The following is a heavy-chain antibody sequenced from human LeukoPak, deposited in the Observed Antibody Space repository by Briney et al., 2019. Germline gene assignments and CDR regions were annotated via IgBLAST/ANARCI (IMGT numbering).Heavy chain of an antibody. CDR3: ARADGIAAAGPGWFDP. CDR2: IYYSGST. CDR1: GGSISSYY. J-gene: IGHJ5*02. Sequence: SETLSLTCTVSGGSISSYYWSWIRQPPGKGLEWIGYIYYSGSTNYNPSLKSRVTISVDTSKNQFSLKLSSVTAADTAVYYCARADGIAAAGPGWFDPWGQGTLVTVSS. V-gene: IGHV4-59*12. D-gene: IGHD6-13*01.